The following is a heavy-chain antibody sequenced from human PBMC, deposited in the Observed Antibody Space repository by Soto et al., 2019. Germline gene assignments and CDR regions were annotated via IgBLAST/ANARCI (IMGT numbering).Heavy chain of an antibody. CDR3: ARELGYYDSSGYFGAFDI. CDR2: IWYDGSNK. CDR1: GFTFSSYG. V-gene: IGHV3-33*01. J-gene: IGHJ3*02. Sequence: QVQLVESGGGVVQPGRSLRLSCAASGFTFSSYGMHWVRQAPDKGLEWVAVIWYDGSNKYYADSVKGRFTISRDNSKNTLYLQMNSLRAEDTAVYYCARELGYYDSSGYFGAFDIWGQGTMVTVSS. D-gene: IGHD3-22*01.